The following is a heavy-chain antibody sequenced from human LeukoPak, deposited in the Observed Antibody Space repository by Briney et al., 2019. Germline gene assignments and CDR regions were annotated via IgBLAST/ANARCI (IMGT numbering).Heavy chain of an antibody. CDR1: GYTSIDYH. J-gene: IGHJ4*02. Sequence: GASSKVSCKASGYTSIDYHMHWGRQAIGQGLEWMGRISPNSGGTNYTQMFQGSVTTTRDTSISTAYMELTGLRSDDTAVYYCARGNGAYDTTSLHYWGQGTLVTVSS. V-gene: IGHV1-2*02. CDR2: ISPNSGGT. D-gene: IGHD4-17*01. CDR3: ARGNGAYDTTSLHY.